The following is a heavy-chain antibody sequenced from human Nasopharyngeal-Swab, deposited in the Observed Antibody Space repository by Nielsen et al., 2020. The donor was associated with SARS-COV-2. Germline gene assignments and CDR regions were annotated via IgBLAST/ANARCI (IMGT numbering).Heavy chain of an antibody. CDR3: TTVGTYCSSTSCSIEGHFDY. V-gene: IGHV3-15*01. J-gene: IGHJ4*02. D-gene: IGHD2-2*01. CDR2: IKSKTDGGTT. Sequence: GGSLRLSCAASGFTFSNAWMSWVRQAPGKGLEWVGRIKSKTDGGTTDYAAPVKGRFTISRDDSKNTLYLQMNSLKTEDTAVYYCTTVGTYCSSTSCSIEGHFDYWGQGTLVTVSS. CDR1: GFTFSNAW.